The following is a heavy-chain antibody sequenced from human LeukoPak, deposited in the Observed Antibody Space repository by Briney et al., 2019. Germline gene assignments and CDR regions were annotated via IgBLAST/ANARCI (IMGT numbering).Heavy chain of an antibody. J-gene: IGHJ4*02. CDR1: GGSSSSYY. V-gene: IGHV4-34*01. CDR2: INHSGST. D-gene: IGHD2-15*01. Sequence: SETLSLTCTVSGGSSSSYYWSWIRQPPGKGLEWIGEINHSGSTNYNPSLKSRVTISVDTSKNQFSLKLSSVTAADTAVYYCAYGSITPRDYWGQGTLVTVSS. CDR3: AYGSITPRDY.